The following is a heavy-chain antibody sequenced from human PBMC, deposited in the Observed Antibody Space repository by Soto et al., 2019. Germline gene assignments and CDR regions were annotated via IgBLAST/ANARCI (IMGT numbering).Heavy chain of an antibody. V-gene: IGHV3-74*01. CDR3: ARGLEEWGNPTGI. J-gene: IGHJ3*02. CDR2: INGDGSST. Sequence: EVQLVESGGGLVQPGGSLRLSCAASGFTFSSHWMHWVRQAPGKGLVWVSRINGDGSSTTYADPVKGRFTISRDDAKSPRSLQMNSPRAEDMAVYSCARGLEEWGNPTGIWGQGTLVTVSS. CDR1: GFTFSSHW. D-gene: IGHD3-16*01.